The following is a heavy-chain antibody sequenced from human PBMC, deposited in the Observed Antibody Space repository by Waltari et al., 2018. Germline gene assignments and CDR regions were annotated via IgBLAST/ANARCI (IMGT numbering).Heavy chain of an antibody. J-gene: IGHJ4*02. Sequence: EVQLVEAGGDIVQPGGSLGLSCAASGFRFSEYWMNWVRQVPGKGLVWVSRINSDGSSISYSDSVKGRFTISRDNSKNMLYLQLNSLRAEDTAVYYCARKGGRGYTYGPFYYDSWGQGTLVTVSS. CDR2: INSDGSSI. D-gene: IGHD5-18*01. CDR1: GFRFSEYW. CDR3: ARKGGRGYTYGPFYYDS. V-gene: IGHV3-74*01.